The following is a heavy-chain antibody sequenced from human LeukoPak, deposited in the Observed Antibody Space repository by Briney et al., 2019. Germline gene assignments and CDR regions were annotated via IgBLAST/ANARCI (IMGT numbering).Heavy chain of an antibody. J-gene: IGHJ5*02. V-gene: IGHV3-21*04. CDR2: ISSSSSYI. Sequence: GGSLRLSCAASGFTFSSYSMNWVRQAPGKGLEWVSSISSSSSYIYYADYVKGRFTISRDNSKNSLFVQKNSLRAEDTAVYYCAKISSSEPPWGQGTLVTVSS. CDR3: AKISSSEPP. D-gene: IGHD6-19*01. CDR1: GFTFSSYS.